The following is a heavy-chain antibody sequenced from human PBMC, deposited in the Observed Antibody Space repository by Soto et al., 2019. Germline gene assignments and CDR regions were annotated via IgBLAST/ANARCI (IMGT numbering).Heavy chain of an antibody. Sequence: GASVKVSCKVSGYTLTELSMHWVRRAPGKGLEWMGGFDPEDGETIYAQKFQGRVTMTEDTSTDTAYMELSSLRSEDTAVYYCATAIPAGGAYGDYEYDYWGQGTLVTVSS. CDR3: ATAIPAGGAYGDYEYDY. V-gene: IGHV1-24*01. J-gene: IGHJ4*02. D-gene: IGHD4-17*01. CDR2: FDPEDGET. CDR1: GYTLTELS.